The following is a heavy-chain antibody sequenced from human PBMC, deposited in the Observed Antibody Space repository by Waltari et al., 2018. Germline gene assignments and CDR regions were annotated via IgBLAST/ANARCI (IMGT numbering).Heavy chain of an antibody. J-gene: IGHJ1*01. CDR1: GGIFTTYG. D-gene: IGHD1-1*01. CDR2: IIPIFGTA. Sequence: QVQLVQSGAEVKKPGSSVKVSCKASGGIFTTYGISWVRQAPGQGLEWMGRIIPIFGTANYAQKFQGRVTITADKSTSTVYMELDSLRSEDTAVYFCARGRGETGNYHEYFQHWGQGTLVVVSS. CDR3: ARGRGETGNYHEYFQH. V-gene: IGHV1-69*13.